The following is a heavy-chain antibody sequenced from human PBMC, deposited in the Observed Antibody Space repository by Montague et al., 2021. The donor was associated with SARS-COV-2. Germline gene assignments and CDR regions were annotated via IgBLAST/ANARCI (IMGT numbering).Heavy chain of an antibody. CDR2: ISYDGSNK. D-gene: IGHD3-16*02. J-gene: IGHJ4*02. CDR1: GFTFSSYA. CDR3: ARDNYDYVWGSYRYIY. V-gene: IGHV3-30*04. Sequence: SLRLSCAASGFTFSSYAMHWVRQAPGKGLKWVAVISYDGSNKYYSDSVKGLFTISRDNSKNTLYLQMNSLRAEDTAVYYCARDNYDYVWGSYRYIYWGQGTLVTVSS.